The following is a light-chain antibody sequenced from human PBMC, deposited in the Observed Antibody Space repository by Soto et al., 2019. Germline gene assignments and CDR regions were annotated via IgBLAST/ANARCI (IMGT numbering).Light chain of an antibody. V-gene: IGLV2-14*01. CDR3: SSYTSSSTWV. Sequence: QSVLTQPASVSGSPGQSITISCTGTSSDVGGYNYVSWYQQHPGKAPKLMIYEVSNRPSGVSNRFSGSKSGNTASLPISGLQAEDEADYYCSSYTSSSTWVFGGGTQLTVL. J-gene: IGLJ3*02. CDR1: SSDVGGYNY. CDR2: EVS.